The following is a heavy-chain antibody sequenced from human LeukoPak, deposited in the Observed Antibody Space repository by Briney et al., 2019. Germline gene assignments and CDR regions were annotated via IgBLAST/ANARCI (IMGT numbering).Heavy chain of an antibody. D-gene: IGHD3-10*01. V-gene: IGHV4-39*07. Sequence: SETLPLTCTVSGGSISSSSYYWGWIRQPPGKGLEGIGSIYYSGSTYYNPSLKSRVTISVDTSKNQFSLKLSSVTAADTAVYYCARDGTMVRGVITPFAYWGQGTLVTVSS. J-gene: IGHJ4*02. CDR1: GGSISSSSYY. CDR3: ARDGTMVRGVITPFAY. CDR2: IYYSGST.